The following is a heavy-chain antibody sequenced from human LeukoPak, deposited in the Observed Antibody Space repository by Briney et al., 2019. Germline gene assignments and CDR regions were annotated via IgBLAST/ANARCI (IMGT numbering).Heavy chain of an antibody. J-gene: IGHJ4*02. Sequence: PGGSLRLPCAASGFTLNKYWMHWVRQAPGKWLVWVSRINIDGSSISYADSVRGRFTISRDNAKNTLYLQMNNLRAEDTAVYYCTRIPADQTFFDFWGQGTLVTVSS. CDR2: INIDGSSI. D-gene: IGHD2-2*01. CDR3: TRIPADQTFFDF. CDR1: GFTLNKYW. V-gene: IGHV3-74*01.